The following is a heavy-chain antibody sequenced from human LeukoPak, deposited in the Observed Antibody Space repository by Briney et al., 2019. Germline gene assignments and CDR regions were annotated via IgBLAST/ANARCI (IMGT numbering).Heavy chain of an antibody. CDR3: ARASIAVAGYLDY. CDR2: INHSGST. Sequence: SSETLSLTCAVYGGSFSGYYWSWIRQPPGKGLEWIGEINHSGSTNYNPSLKSRVTISVDTSKNQFSLKLSSVTAADTAVYYCARASIAVAGYLDYWGQGTLVTVSS. CDR1: GGSFSGYY. J-gene: IGHJ4*02. V-gene: IGHV4-34*01. D-gene: IGHD6-19*01.